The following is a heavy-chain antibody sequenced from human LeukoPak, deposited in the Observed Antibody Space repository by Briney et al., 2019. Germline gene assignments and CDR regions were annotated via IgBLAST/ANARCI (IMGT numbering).Heavy chain of an antibody. Sequence: PGGSLRLSCAASGFTFSNYAMSWVRQAPGKGLEWVSAISGSGGSTYYADSVKGRFTISRDNSKNTLYLQMNSLRAEDTAVYYCAKDGQVAATSWGDYWGQGTLVTVSS. CDR2: ISGSGGST. J-gene: IGHJ4*02. CDR3: AKDGQVAATSWGDY. V-gene: IGHV3-23*01. D-gene: IGHD2-15*01. CDR1: GFTFSNYA.